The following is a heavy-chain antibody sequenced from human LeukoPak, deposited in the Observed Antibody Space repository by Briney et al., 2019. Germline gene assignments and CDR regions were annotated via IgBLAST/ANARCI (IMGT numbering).Heavy chain of an antibody. V-gene: IGHV3-64*04. J-gene: IGHJ6*02. CDR1: GFTFSSYA. Sequence: GGSLRLSCSASGFTFSSYAMHWVRQAPGKGLEYVSAISSGGDSIYYADSVKGRFTISRDNSKNTLYLQMNSLRAEDTAVYYCAKGALYGSGSYYNGMDVWGQGITVTVSS. D-gene: IGHD3-10*01. CDR2: ISSGGDSI. CDR3: AKGALYGSGSYYNGMDV.